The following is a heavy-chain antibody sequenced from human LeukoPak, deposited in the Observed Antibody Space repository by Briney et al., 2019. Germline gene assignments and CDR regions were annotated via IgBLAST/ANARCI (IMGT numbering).Heavy chain of an antibody. V-gene: IGHV1-24*01. CDR1: GYTLTELS. CDR2: FDPEVGET. J-gene: IGHJ5*02. D-gene: IGHD6-13*01. CDR3: ATDPIAAVGRGPGPGPFDP. Sequence: GASVKVSCKVSGYTLTELSMHWVRQAPGKGLEWMGGFDPEVGETIYAQKFQGRVTMTEDTSTDTAYMELSSLRSEDTAVYYCATDPIAAVGRGPGPGPFDPWGQGTLVTVSS.